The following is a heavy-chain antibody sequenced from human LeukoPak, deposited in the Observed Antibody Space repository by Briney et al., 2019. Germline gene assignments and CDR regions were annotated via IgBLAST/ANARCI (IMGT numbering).Heavy chain of an antibody. D-gene: IGHD6-19*01. J-gene: IGHJ2*01. Sequence: GGSLRLSCAASGFTFNNYDLHWVRHDIGKGLEWVSAVESAGAPYYAGSVKGRFTISRENAKKSLYLQMDSLGAGDTAVYYCVKEALTVAGNWHFDLWGRGTLVTVSS. CDR3: VKEALTVAGNWHFDL. CDR1: GFTFNNYD. V-gene: IGHV3-13*05. CDR2: VESAGAP.